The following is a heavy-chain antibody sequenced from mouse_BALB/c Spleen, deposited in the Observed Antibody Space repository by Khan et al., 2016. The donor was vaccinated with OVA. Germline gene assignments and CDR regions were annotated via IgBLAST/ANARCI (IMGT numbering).Heavy chain of an antibody. V-gene: IGHV5-17*02. CDR3: ATSYYYGYYFDY. Sequence: EVELVESGGGLVQPGGSRKLSCAASGFAFSSYGMHWVRQAPEKGLAWVAYISSDSTTIYYADTVKGRFTISRDNPKNTLFLQMILRRSGDTAMYFCATSYYYGYYFDYWGQGTTLTVSS. J-gene: IGHJ2*01. D-gene: IGHD1-1*01. CDR2: ISSDSTTI. CDR1: GFAFSSYG.